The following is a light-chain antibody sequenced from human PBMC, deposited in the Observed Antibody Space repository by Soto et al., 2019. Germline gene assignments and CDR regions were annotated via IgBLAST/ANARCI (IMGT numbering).Light chain of an antibody. Sequence: QSALTQPASVSGSPGQSITISCTGTSSDVGSYNLVSWYQQHPGEAPQLLIYEGSKRPSGVSIRFSGSKSGNTASLTISGLQAEDEADFYCCSYAGSGTYVFGTRTKVTVL. CDR3: CSYAGSGTYV. J-gene: IGLJ1*01. CDR1: SSDVGSYNL. V-gene: IGLV2-23*01. CDR2: EGS.